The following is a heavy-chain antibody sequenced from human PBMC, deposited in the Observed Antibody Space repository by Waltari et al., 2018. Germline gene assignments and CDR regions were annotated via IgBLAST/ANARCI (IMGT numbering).Heavy chain of an antibody. CDR3: ARGQYSSRPWDY. CDR1: GGSFSGYY. J-gene: IGHJ4*02. D-gene: IGHD6-6*01. CDR2: INHSGST. Sequence: QVQLQQWGAGLLKPSETLSLTCAVYGGSFSGYYWSWIPKHPGKGPEWIGEINHSGSTNYNPPLKSRVTVSVDTSKNQFSLKLSSVTAADTAVYYCARGQYSSRPWDYWGQGTLVTVSS. V-gene: IGHV4-34*01.